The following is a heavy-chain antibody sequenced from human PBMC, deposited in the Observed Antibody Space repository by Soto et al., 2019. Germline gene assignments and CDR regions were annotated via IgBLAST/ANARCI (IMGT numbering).Heavy chain of an antibody. CDR2: ITDSGDTT. CDR1: GFTFSDYA. V-gene: IGHV3-23*01. J-gene: IGHJ6*02. Sequence: GGSLRLSCAASGFTFSDYAMSCVRQAPGKGLEWVSAITDSGDTTYYADSVKGRFTISRDNSKNMLYLQMSSLSAEDTAVYYCANRDTSMVTRYYYGMDVWGQGTTVTVAS. D-gene: IGHD5-18*01. CDR3: ANRDTSMVTRYYYGMDV.